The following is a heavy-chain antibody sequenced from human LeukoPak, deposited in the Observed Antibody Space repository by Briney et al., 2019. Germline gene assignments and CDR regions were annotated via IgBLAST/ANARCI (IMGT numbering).Heavy chain of an antibody. J-gene: IGHJ4*02. CDR2: IYTSGST. CDR1: GGSISSGSYY. V-gene: IGHV4-61*02. Sequence: SQTLSLTCTVSGGSISSGSYYWSWIRQPAGKGLEWIGRIYTSGSTNYNPSLKSRVTISVDTSKNQFSLKLSSVTAADTAVYYCVRDDGGATLDYWGQGTLVTVSS. CDR3: VRDDGGATLDY. D-gene: IGHD1-26*01.